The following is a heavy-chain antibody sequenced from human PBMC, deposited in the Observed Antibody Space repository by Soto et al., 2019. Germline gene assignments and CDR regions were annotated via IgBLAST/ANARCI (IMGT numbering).Heavy chain of an antibody. CDR3: ARCMGFDGSGYAFFDS. CDR1: GFTFSGHT. V-gene: IGHV3-21*01. Sequence: EVQLVESGGGLVKPGGSLRLSCAASGFTFSGHTINWVRQAPGKGLEWVSSVSRSRSYIYYADSVKGRFTVSRDDAEKSLYLQMNSLRAEDTAIYYCARCMGFDGSGYAFFDSWGQGTQVTVSS. D-gene: IGHD3-10*01. CDR2: VSRSRSYI. J-gene: IGHJ4*02.